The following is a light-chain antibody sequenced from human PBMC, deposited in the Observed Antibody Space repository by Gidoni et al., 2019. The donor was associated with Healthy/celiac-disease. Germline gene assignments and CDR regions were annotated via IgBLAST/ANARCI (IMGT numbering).Light chain of an antibody. V-gene: IGLV1-40*01. CDR3: QSYDSSLSGSVV. J-gene: IGLJ2*01. CDR2: GNS. Sequence: QSVLTQPPPVSGAPGQRVTSPCTGSSSNIGAGYDVHWYQQLPGTAPKLLIYGNSNRPSGVPDRFSGSKSGTSASLAITGLQAEDEADYYCQSYDSSLSGSVVFGGGTKLTVL. CDR1: SSNIGAGYD.